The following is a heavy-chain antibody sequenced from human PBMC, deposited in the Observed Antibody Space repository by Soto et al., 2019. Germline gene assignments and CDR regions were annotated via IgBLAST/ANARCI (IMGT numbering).Heavy chain of an antibody. V-gene: IGHV3-48*02. D-gene: IGHD3-10*01. J-gene: IGHJ6*02. CDR3: VREEASGSSGLTYHYYYNGMDV. CDR1: GFTFSRYN. CDR2: VTTSGDTM. Sequence: EVQLVESGGGLVQPGGSLRLSCVASGFTFSRYNMPWVRRAPGKGLEWVAYVTTSGDTMFYADSVEGRFAISRDVAKNSVHLQMNSLGDEDTAVYYCVREEASGSSGLTYHYYYNGMDVWGQGTTVTVSS.